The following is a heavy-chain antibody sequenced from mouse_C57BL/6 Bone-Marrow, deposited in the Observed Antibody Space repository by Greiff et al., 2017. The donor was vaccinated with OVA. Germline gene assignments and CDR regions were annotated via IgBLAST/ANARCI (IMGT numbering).Heavy chain of an antibody. V-gene: IGHV5-17*01. CDR1: GFTFSDYG. CDR3: APITTDY. D-gene: IGHD2-4*01. CDR2: ISSGSSTL. Sequence: EVMLVESGGGLLKPGGSLKLSCAASGFTFSDYGMHWVRQAPEKGLEWVAYISSGSSTLYYADTVKGRFTISRDNAKNTLLLQMNSLRSEDTAMYYCAPITTDYWGQGTSVTVSS. J-gene: IGHJ4*01.